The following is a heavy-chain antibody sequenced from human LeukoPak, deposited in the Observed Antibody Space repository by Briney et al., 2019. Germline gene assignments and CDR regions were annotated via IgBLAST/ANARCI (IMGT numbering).Heavy chain of an antibody. J-gene: IGHJ4*02. Sequence: SETLSLTCTISSGSISGYYWSWIRQPPGKGLEWIGYLYYSGSTNYSPSLKSRVTISVDTSKNQFSLKLSSVTAADTAVYYCVRHRVEASDFDYWGQGTLVTVSS. CDR1: SGSISGYY. D-gene: IGHD3-10*01. V-gene: IGHV4-59*08. CDR3: VRHRVEASDFDY. CDR2: LYYSGST.